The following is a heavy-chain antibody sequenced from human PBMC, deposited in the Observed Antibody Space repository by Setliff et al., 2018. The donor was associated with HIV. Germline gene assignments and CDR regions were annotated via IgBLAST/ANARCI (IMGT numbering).Heavy chain of an antibody. D-gene: IGHD6-13*01. J-gene: IGHJ4*02. CDR2: LHYSGNT. Sequence: KPSETLSLTCTVSGGSISRSSYYWGWIRQSPGKGLEWIGSLHYSGNTYYNPSLKSRVTISVDTSKNQFSLNLNSVTAADTALYYCARDRGILSNWLYYFDSWGQGTLVTVSS. V-gene: IGHV4-39*07. CDR1: GGSISRSSYY. CDR3: ARDRGILSNWLYYFDS.